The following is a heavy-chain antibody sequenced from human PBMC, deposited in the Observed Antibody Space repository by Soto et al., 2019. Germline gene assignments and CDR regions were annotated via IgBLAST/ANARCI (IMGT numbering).Heavy chain of an antibody. CDR2: ISYDGSNK. D-gene: IGHD1-26*01. V-gene: IGHV3-30*18. CDR3: AKDRWGYYGMDV. CDR1: GFTFSNYA. J-gene: IGHJ6*02. Sequence: GGSLRLSCTASGFTFSNYAMSWVRQAPGKGLEWVAVISYDGSNKYYADSVKGRFTISRDNSKNTLYLQMNSLRAEDTAVYYCAKDRWGYYGMDVWGQGTTVTVSS.